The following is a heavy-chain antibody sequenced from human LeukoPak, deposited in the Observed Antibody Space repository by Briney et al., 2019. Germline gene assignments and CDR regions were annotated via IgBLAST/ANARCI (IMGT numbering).Heavy chain of an antibody. Sequence: ASVKVSCKASGYTFTGYYMHWVRQAPGQGLEWMGWINPNSGGTNYAQRFQGRVTMTRDPSTRTAYMELSRLRSDDTAVYYCARVRRGVAGTGGRFDPWGQGTLVTVSS. CDR3: ARVRRGVAGTGGRFDP. CDR2: INPNSGGT. J-gene: IGHJ5*02. CDR1: GYTFTGYY. V-gene: IGHV1-2*02. D-gene: IGHD6-19*01.